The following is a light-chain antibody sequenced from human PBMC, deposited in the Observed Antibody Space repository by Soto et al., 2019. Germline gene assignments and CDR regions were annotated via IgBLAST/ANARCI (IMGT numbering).Light chain of an antibody. Sequence: QSALTQPRSVSVSPGQSVTISCTGTGSDVGGYDFVSWYQQHPGKAPKLMIFDVNKRPSGVPDRFSGSKSGSTASLTISGLKADDEAVYFCCSYAGPYTAVFGGGTKLTVL. CDR1: GSDVGGYDF. V-gene: IGLV2-11*01. J-gene: IGLJ3*02. CDR3: CSYAGPYTAV. CDR2: DVN.